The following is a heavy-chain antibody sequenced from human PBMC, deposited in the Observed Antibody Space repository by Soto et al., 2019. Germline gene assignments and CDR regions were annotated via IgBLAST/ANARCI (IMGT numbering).Heavy chain of an antibody. CDR1: GFTFSSYA. CDR3: AKEPAATRDLYDY. J-gene: IGHJ4*02. Sequence: PGGSLRLSCAASGFTFSSYAMNWVRQAPGKGLEWVSVISYSGSSTYYADSVKGRFTISRDNSKNTLYLQMNSLRAEATAVYYCAKEPAATRDLYDYWGQGTLVTVSS. CDR2: ISYSGSST. D-gene: IGHD2-2*01. V-gene: IGHV3-23*01.